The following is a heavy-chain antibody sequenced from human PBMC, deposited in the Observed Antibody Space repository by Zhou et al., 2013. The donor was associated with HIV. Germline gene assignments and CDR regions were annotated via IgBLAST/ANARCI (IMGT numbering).Heavy chain of an antibody. CDR1: GYTLTSYG. CDR2: ISGYNGNT. Sequence: QVQLVQSGVEVKKPGASVKVSCKASGYTLTSYGFSWVRQAPGQGLEWMGWISGYNGNTNYAQKLQGRVTVTIDTSTSIAYMELRSLRSDDTAVYYCARDSCTSTSCYFDYWGQGTLVTVSS. J-gene: IGHJ4*02. D-gene: IGHD2-2*01. CDR3: ARDSCTSTSCYFDY. V-gene: IGHV1-18*04.